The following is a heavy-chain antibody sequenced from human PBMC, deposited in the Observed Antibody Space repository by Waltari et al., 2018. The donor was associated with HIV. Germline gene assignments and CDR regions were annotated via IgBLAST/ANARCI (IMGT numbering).Heavy chain of an antibody. CDR3: ARNIVVVPAAMSGMDV. D-gene: IGHD2-2*01. V-gene: IGHV4-39*01. Sequence: QLQLQESGPGLVKPSETLSLTCTVSGGSISSRSYYWGWLRQPPGKGLEWIGSIYYSGSTYYNPSLKSRVTISVDTSKNQFSLKLSSVTAADTAVYYCARNIVVVPAAMSGMDVWGQGTTVTVSS. J-gene: IGHJ6*02. CDR2: IYYSGST. CDR1: GGSISSRSYY.